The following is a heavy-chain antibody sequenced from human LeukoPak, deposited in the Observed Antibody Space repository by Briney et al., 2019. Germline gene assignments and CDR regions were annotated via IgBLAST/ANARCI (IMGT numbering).Heavy chain of an antibody. V-gene: IGHV5-51*01. D-gene: IGHD6-19*01. J-gene: IGHJ4*02. CDR1: GYSFTSYW. CDR2: IYPGDSNT. CDR3: ARRTAVAGTYYFDH. Sequence: GESLKISCQGSGYSFTSYWIVWVRQMPGKGLEWMGLIYPGDSNTRYSPSFQGQVTISADKSITTAYLQWSSLKASDTAIYHCARRTAVAGTYYFDHWGQGTLVTVSS.